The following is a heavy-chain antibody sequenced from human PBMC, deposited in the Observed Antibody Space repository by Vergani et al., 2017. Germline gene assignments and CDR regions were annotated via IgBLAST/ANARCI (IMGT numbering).Heavy chain of an antibody. J-gene: IGHJ6*03. CDR3: ARALIVVVPAAIYYMDV. CDR2: INHSGST. CDR1: GGSFSGYY. Sequence: QVQLQQWGAGLLKPSETLSLTCAVYGGSFSGYYWSWIRQPPGKGLEWIGEINHSGSTNYNPSLKSRVTISVDTSKNQFSLKLSSVTAADTAVYYCARALIVVVPAAIYYMDVWGKXP. D-gene: IGHD2-2*01. V-gene: IGHV4-34*01.